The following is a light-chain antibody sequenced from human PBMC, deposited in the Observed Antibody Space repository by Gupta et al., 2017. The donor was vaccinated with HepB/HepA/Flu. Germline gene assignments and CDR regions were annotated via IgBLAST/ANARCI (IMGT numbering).Light chain of an antibody. CDR1: QRVPSY. V-gene: IGKV3-11*01. CDR3: QHRNIGHPMFS. CDR2: DAS. Sequence: EIVLTQSPATLSLSPGERAKFSCRASQRVPSYIAWYQQKPGQAPRLLIYDASNRATGIPARFSGSGVGTDFTLTISSREPEDFAVYYCQHRNIGHPMFSFGQGTKLEIK. J-gene: IGKJ2*03.